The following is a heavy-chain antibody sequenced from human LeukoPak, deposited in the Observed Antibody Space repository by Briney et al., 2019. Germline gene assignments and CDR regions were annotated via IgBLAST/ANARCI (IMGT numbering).Heavy chain of an antibody. J-gene: IGHJ4*02. CDR3: ARYNPYEFLGVDY. Sequence: ASVKVSCKASGYTFTSYYMHWVRQAPGQGLEWMGIINPSGGGTSYAQKFQGRVTMTRDTSKNQFSLKLSSVTAADTAVYYCARYNPYEFLGVDYWGQGALVTVSS. CDR2: INPSGGGT. CDR1: GYTFTSYY. D-gene: IGHD3-3*01. V-gene: IGHV1-46*01.